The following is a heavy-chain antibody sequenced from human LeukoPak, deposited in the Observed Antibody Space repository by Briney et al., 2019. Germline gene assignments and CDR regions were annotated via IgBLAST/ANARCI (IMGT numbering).Heavy chain of an antibody. CDR1: GGSISSSNW. CDR2: IYHSGST. Sequence: SGTLSLTCAVSGGSISSSNWWSWVRQPPGKGLEWIGEIYHSGSTNYNPSLKSRVTISVDTSKNQFSLKLSSVTAADTAVYYCARGDWGYRDFDYWGQGTLVTVSS. J-gene: IGHJ4*02. V-gene: IGHV4-4*02. CDR3: ARGDWGYRDFDY. D-gene: IGHD7-27*01.